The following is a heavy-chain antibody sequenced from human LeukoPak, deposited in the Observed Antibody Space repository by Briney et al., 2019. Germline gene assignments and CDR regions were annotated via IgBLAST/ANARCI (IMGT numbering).Heavy chain of an antibody. J-gene: IGHJ4*02. D-gene: IGHD6-19*01. Sequence: PGGSLRLSCAASGFSFSNYAMSWVRQAPGKGLEWVSAIIDSGGSTHYADSVKGRFTISRDNSRNTLFLQMNSLRGDDTALYYCXXXXPRSGWAFDCWGQGTLVTVSS. CDR3: XXXXPRSGWAFDC. CDR2: IIDSGGST. CDR1: GFSFSNYA. V-gene: IGHV3-23*01.